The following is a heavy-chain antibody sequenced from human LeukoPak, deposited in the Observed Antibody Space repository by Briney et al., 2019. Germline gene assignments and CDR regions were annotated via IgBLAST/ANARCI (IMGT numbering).Heavy chain of an antibody. CDR1: GFTFSSYE. Sequence: GGSPRLSCAASGFTFSSYEMNWVRQAPGKGLYWVSYISSSGSTIYYADSVKGRFTISRDNAKNSLYLQMNSLRAEDTAVYYCARSLRRYYYDSYYGNFDYWGQGTLVTVSS. CDR2: ISSSGSTI. V-gene: IGHV3-48*03. J-gene: IGHJ4*02. CDR3: ARSLRRYYYDSYYGNFDY. D-gene: IGHD3-22*01.